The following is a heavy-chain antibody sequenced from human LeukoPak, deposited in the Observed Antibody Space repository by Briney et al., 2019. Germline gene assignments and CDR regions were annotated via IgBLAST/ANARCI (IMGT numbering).Heavy chain of an antibody. CDR2: ISGSGGST. CDR1: GFTFSIYG. V-gene: IGHV3-23*01. J-gene: IGHJ3*02. D-gene: IGHD3-22*01. Sequence: GGSLRLSCAASGFTFSIYGMSWVRQAPGKGLEWVSAISGSGGSTYYADSMKGRFTISRDNAKNSLFLQMNTLRVEDTAVYYCARDVVGYYDSSGYYLSASDIWGQGTMVTVSS. CDR3: ARDVVGYYDSSGYYLSASDI.